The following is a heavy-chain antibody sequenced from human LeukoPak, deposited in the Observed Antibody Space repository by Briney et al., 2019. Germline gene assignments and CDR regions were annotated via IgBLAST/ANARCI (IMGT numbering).Heavy chain of an antibody. J-gene: IGHJ4*02. V-gene: IGHV3-74*01. Sequence: GGSLRLSCAASGFTFSSYWMHWVRQAPGEGLVWVSRINSDGSSTSFADSVKGRFTISRDNAKDTLYLQMNSLRAEDTAVYYCARDWQLVPFDYWGQGTLVTVSS. CDR1: GFTFSSYW. CDR2: INSDGSST. D-gene: IGHD6-6*01. CDR3: ARDWQLVPFDY.